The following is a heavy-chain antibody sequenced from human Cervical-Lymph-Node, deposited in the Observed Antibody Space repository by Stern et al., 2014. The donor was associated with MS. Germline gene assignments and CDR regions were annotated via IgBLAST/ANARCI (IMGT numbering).Heavy chain of an antibody. CDR3: AGGSGTAYDLRGDY. CDR1: GYIFTDYY. J-gene: IGHJ4*02. CDR2: INPNSGGT. D-gene: IGHD3-3*01. Sequence: VHLVESGAEAKAPGASMKVSCRASGYIFTDYYLHWVRQAPGQGLEWLGWINPNSGGTNYAQNFPGRVTMTRDTSISTAYMELRWLGYADTAVYYCAGGSGTAYDLRGDYWGQGTLVTVSS. V-gene: IGHV1-2*02.